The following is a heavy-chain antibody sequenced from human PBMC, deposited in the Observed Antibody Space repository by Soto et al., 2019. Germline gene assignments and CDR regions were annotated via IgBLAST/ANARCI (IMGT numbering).Heavy chain of an antibody. CDR3: ATHPPYGPLDH. Sequence: PSETLSLTCTVSGGSISGYYWSWIRQPPGKGLEWIGYIYHTGSTNYNPSLKSRVTISLDTSKNQFSLKLSSLTAADTAVYYCATHPPYGPLDHWGQGTLVTVSS. D-gene: IGHD4-17*01. J-gene: IGHJ4*02. V-gene: IGHV4-59*01. CDR1: GGSISGYY. CDR2: IYHTGST.